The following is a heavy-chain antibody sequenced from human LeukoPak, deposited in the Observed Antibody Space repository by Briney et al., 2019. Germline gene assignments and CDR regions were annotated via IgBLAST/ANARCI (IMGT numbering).Heavy chain of an antibody. D-gene: IGHD6-19*01. J-gene: IGHJ6*02. Sequence: PGGSLRLSCEASGFTFSSHWMSWLRQAPGKGLAGVAIIKQDGSEKDYVDSVTGRFTISRDNAKNSLYLQMNSLRDEDTAVYYCARDTSAWRYGMDVWGQGTTVTVSS. CDR1: GFTFSSHW. V-gene: IGHV3-7*01. CDR2: IKQDGSEK. CDR3: ARDTSAWRYGMDV.